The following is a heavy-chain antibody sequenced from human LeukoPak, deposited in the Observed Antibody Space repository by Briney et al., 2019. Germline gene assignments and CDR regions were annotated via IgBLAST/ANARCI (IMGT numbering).Heavy chain of an antibody. Sequence: GGSLRLSCAASGFTFNNYGIHWVRQAPGKGLEWVAVIWYDGSNKYYADSVKGRFTISRDNSKNTLYLQMNSLRAEDTAVYYCARDSHPSIVVAWEGIFDIWGQGTMVTVS. D-gene: IGHD2-21*01. CDR3: ARDSHPSIVVAWEGIFDI. V-gene: IGHV3-33*01. CDR1: GFTFNNYG. CDR2: IWYDGSNK. J-gene: IGHJ3*02.